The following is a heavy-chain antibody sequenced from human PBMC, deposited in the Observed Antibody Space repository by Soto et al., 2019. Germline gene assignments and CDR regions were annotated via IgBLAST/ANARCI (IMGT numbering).Heavy chain of an antibody. V-gene: IGHV3-30*18. Sequence: GGSLRLSCAASGFTFSSYGMHWVRQAPGKGLEWVAVISYDGSNKYYADSVKGRFTISRDNSKNTLYLQMNSLRAEDTAVYYCAKDAYSSSSLALTVVDYWGQGTLVTVSS. CDR3: AKDAYSSSSLALTVVDY. CDR2: ISYDGSNK. D-gene: IGHD6-6*01. J-gene: IGHJ4*02. CDR1: GFTFSSYG.